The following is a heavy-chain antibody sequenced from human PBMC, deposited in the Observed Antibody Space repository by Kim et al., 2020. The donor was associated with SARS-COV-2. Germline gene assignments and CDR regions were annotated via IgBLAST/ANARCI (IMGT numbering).Heavy chain of an antibody. CDR1: GLSFSDSY. Sequence: GGSLRLSCAASGLSFSDSYMNWVRQAPGKGLEWLSFISNRGESIFYADSVEGRFTISRDNAKNSLYLQMNYLRDEDTAVYYCARSGNGYNAFGIWGQGVLVTVSS. CDR3: ARSGNGYNAFGI. D-gene: IGHD5-12*01. J-gene: IGHJ4*02. CDR2: ISNRGESI. V-gene: IGHV3-11*01.